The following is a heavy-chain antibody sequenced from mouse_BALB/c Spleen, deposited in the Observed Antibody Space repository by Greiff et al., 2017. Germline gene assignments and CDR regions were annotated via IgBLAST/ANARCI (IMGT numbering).Heavy chain of an antibody. CDR2: IYPGDGDT. CDR1: GYAFSSYW. V-gene: IGHV1-80*01. D-gene: IGHD2-1*01. Sequence: VQLVESGAELVRPGSSVKISCKASGYAFSSYWMNWVKQRPGQGLEWIGQIYPGDGDTNYNGKFKGKATLTADKSSSTAYMQLSSLTSEDSAVYFCARSGNYVFAYWGQGTLVTVSA. CDR3: ARSGNYVFAY. J-gene: IGHJ3*01.